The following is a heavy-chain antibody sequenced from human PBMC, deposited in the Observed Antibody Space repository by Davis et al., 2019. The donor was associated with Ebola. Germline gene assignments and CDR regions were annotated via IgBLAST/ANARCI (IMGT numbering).Heavy chain of an antibody. CDR1: GFTFSDFS. CDR3: VRDYIFAFDL. J-gene: IGHJ5*02. CDR2: ITTGSNAI. Sequence: PGGSLRLSCAASGFTFSDFSMNWVRQAPGEALEWISYITTGSNAIHYADYVKGRFTVSRDNVKNSLFLQMNSLRDEDSAVYYCVRDYIFAFDLWGQGARVIVSS. V-gene: IGHV3-48*02.